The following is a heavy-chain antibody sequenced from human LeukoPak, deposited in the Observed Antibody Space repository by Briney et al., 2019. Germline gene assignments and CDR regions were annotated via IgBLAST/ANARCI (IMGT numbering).Heavy chain of an antibody. CDR1: GFTFSDYY. J-gene: IGHJ4*02. V-gene: IGHV3-11*01. CDR3: ARAGYYDILTGYLPLFDY. Sequence: GGSLRLSCAASGFTFSDYYMSWIRQAPGKGLEWVSYISSSGSTIYYADSVKGRFTISRDNAKNSLYLQMNSLRAEDTAVYYCARAGYYDILTGYLPLFDYWGQGTLVTVSS. D-gene: IGHD3-9*01. CDR2: ISSSGSTI.